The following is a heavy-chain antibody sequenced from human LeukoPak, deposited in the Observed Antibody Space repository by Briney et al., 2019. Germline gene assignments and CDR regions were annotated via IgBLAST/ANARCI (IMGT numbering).Heavy chain of an antibody. J-gene: IGHJ4*02. Sequence: GGSLRLSCAASGFTFSSYAMSWVRQAPGRGLEWVSAISGSGGSTSYADSVKGRFTISRDNSKNTLFLQMNSLRAEDTAVYHCAKEGYCSGGSCYSYFDYWGQGTLVTVSS. CDR1: GFTFSSYA. V-gene: IGHV3-23*01. CDR3: AKEGYCSGGSCYSYFDY. CDR2: ISGSGGST. D-gene: IGHD2-15*01.